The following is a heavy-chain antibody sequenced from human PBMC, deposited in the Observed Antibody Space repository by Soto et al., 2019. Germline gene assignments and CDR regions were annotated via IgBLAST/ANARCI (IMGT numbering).Heavy chain of an antibody. Sequence: GGSLRLSCAASGFTLSDPYMSWIRQAPRKGLEWIGYSSNSGSFTRYADSVKGRFSISRDNAKNSLYLQISSLRGDDTAIYYCVRSGGKYNLLDYWGPGTPVTVSS. J-gene: IGHJ4*02. CDR2: SSNSGSFT. V-gene: IGHV3-11*06. D-gene: IGHD1-20*01. CDR1: GFTLSDPY. CDR3: VRSGGKYNLLDY.